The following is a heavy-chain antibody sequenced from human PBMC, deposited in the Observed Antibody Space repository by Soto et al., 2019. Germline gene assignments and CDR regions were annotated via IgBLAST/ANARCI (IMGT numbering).Heavy chain of an antibody. CDR2: ISASNGDT. Sequence: QVQLLQSGAEVKKPGASVKVSCKASGYTFTNYGITWVRQAPGQGLEWMGWISASNGDTHYTQRLQGRVNMTTDTSPSPAYMALGGLRSDDTEVYYRARERQAVGYFYHYTDVWGKGTKVTASS. D-gene: IGHD6-19*01. V-gene: IGHV1-18*01. CDR3: ARERQAVGYFYHYTDV. J-gene: IGHJ6*03. CDR1: GYTFTNYG.